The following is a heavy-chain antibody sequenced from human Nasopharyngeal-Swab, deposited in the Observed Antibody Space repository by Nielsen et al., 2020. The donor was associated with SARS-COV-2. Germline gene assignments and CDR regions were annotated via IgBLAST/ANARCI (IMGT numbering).Heavy chain of an antibody. CDR1: GYTFTSYY. CDR3: ARDQASIAAMAY. CDR2: INPSGGST. Sequence: ASVKVSCKASGYTFTSYYMHWVRQAPGQGLEWMGIINPSGGSTSYAQKFQGRVTMTRDTSTSTAYMELSSLRSEDTAVYYCARDQASIAAMAYWGQGTLVTVSS. J-gene: IGHJ4*02. V-gene: IGHV1-46*01. D-gene: IGHD6-13*01.